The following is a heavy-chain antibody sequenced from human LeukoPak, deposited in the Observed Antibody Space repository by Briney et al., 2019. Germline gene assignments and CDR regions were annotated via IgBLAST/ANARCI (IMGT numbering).Heavy chain of an antibody. J-gene: IGHJ3*02. CDR1: GYTFTSYA. CDR2: INAGNGNT. Sequence: ASVKVSCKASGYTFTSYAMHWVRQAPGQRLEWMGWINAGNGNTKYSHNLQGRVTITRDTSAGTAFMELSSLRSEDTAVYYCAREVATIPGAFDIWGQGTMVTVSS. V-gene: IGHV1-3*01. D-gene: IGHD5-12*01. CDR3: AREVATIPGAFDI.